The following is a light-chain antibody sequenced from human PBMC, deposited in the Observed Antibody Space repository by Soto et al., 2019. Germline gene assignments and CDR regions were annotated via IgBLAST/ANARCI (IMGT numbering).Light chain of an antibody. V-gene: IGKV3-20*01. CDR3: QNYDNSVYT. CDR1: QTVASAY. J-gene: IGKJ2*01. Sequence: EIVLTQSPGALSLSPGERATLSCRTSQTVASAYLAWYQQKVGQAPRLLIYHTTTRASGIPDRFSGSGSGTDFTLTISRLEPDDSAVYYCQNYDNSVYTFGQGTKLEIK. CDR2: HTT.